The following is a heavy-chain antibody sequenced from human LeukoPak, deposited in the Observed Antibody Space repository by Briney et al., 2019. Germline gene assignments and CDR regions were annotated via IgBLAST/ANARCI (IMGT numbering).Heavy chain of an antibody. V-gene: IGHV4-59*01. D-gene: IGHD4/OR15-4a*01. CDR3: ARTPDYGGFDY. CDR1: GGSISSYY. J-gene: IGHJ4*02. CDR2: TYYSGST. Sequence: SETLSLTCTVSGGSISSYYWSWIRQPPGKGLEWIGYTYYSGSTNYNPSLKSRVTISVDTSKNQFSLKLSSVTAADMAVYYCARTPDYGGFDYWGQGTLVTVSS.